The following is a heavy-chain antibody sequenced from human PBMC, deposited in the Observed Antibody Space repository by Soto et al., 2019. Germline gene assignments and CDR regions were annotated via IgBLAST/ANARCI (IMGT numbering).Heavy chain of an antibody. J-gene: IGHJ4*02. CDR2: ISSSSTYI. Sequence: PGGSLRLSCTGSGFPFINYSMNWVRQAPGKGLEWVSSISSSSTYIYYADSVKGRFTISRDKAKDSVFLQMNGLRAEDTAVYYCSTFHPESLLPEYFFDYWGQGTMVTVSS. V-gene: IGHV3-21*01. CDR1: GFPFINYS. CDR3: STFHPESLLPEYFFDY. D-gene: IGHD3-3*01.